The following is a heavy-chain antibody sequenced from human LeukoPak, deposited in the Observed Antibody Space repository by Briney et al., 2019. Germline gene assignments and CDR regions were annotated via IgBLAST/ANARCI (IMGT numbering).Heavy chain of an antibody. CDR1: GYTFTGYY. CDR3: ARFRAARLRGFDY. CDR2: INPNSGGT. Sequence: ASVTVSCTASGYTFTGYYMHWVRQAPGRGLEWMGWINPNSGGTNYAQKFQGRVTMTRDTSISTAYMELSRLRSDDTAVYYCARFRAARLRGFDYWGQGTLVTVSS. V-gene: IGHV1-2*02. J-gene: IGHJ4*02. D-gene: IGHD6-6*01.